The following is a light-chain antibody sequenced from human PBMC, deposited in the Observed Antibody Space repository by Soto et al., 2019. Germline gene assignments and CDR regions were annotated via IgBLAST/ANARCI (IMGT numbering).Light chain of an antibody. J-gene: IGLJ3*02. V-gene: IGLV1-40*01. CDR1: SSNIGAAYD. CDR2: GNN. Sequence: QSVLTQPPSVSGAPGQKVTISCTRSSSNIGAAYDVHWYQHLPGTAPKLLIYGNNNRPSGVPDRFSGSKSGTSASLAITGLQAEDEADYYCQSYDGSLSGWVFGGGTKVTVL. CDR3: QSYDGSLSGWV.